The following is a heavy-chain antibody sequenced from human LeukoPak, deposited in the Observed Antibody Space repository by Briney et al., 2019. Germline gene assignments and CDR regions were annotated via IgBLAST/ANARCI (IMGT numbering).Heavy chain of an antibody. D-gene: IGHD1-26*01. CDR3: ARQLGWARDLDY. V-gene: IGHV4-59*08. J-gene: IGHJ4*02. CDR1: GGSISNYY. CDR2: VYYSGST. Sequence: MASETLSLTCTVSGGSISNYYWSWLRQPPGKGLEWIGYVYYSGSTNYNPSLKSWVTISVDASRNQFSLKVRSVTAADTAVYYCARQLGWARDLDYWGQGTLVTVSS.